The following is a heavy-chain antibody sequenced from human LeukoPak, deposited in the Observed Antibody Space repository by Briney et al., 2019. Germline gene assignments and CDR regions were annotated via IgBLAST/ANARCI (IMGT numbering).Heavy chain of an antibody. CDR2: ISYDGSNN. CDR1: EFIFSSYA. D-gene: IGHD6-19*01. CDR3: ARVNSGWYYFDY. Sequence: PGGSLRLSCVASEFIFSSYAMHWVRQAPGKGLEWVAVISYDGSNNYYADSVKGRFTISRDNSKNTLYLQMDSLRVEDTAVYYCARVNSGWYYFDYWGQGTLVTVSS. V-gene: IGHV3-30-3*01. J-gene: IGHJ4*02.